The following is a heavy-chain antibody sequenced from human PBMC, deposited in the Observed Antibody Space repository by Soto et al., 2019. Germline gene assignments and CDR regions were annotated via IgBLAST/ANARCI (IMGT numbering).Heavy chain of an antibody. CDR1: GFTFSNFA. V-gene: IGHV3-23*01. Sequence: EVQLLESGGGLVQPGGSLRLSCAASGFTFSNFAMSWVRQAPGKGLEWVSAISGGATSTYYADIVKGRFTISRDNSKNTLSLQMNGLRVEDTALYYCVKGPTLVFPQLGNWGPGTLVTVSP. CDR2: ISGGATST. CDR3: VKGPTLVFPQLGN. D-gene: IGHD2-2*01. J-gene: IGHJ4*02.